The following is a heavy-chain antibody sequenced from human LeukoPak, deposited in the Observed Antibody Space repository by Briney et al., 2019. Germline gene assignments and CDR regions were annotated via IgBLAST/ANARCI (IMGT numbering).Heavy chain of an antibody. J-gene: IGHJ4*02. CDR3: TRDDFSGSYCD. V-gene: IGHV3-7*01. D-gene: IGHD1-26*01. CDR1: GFIFSNNW. CDR2: IKGDGSET. Sequence: PGGSLRLSCAASGFIFSNNWMSWVRQAPVKGLEWVANIKGDGSETYYVDSVKGRFTISRDNTRNSLYLQMNSLRADDTATYYCTRDDFSGSYCDWGQGTLVTVSS.